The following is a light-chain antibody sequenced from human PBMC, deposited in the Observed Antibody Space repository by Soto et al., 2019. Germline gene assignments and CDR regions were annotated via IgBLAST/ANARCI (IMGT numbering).Light chain of an antibody. CDR1: QSVSSSY. CDR2: GAS. CDR3: QQYTGSPPWT. Sequence: EIVLTQSPGTLSLSPGERATLSCRASQSVSSSYLAWYQQKPGQAPRLLIFGASSRATGIPDRFSGSGSGTDFTLTISRLEPEDFGVYYCQQYTGSPPWTFGQGTKVDIK. J-gene: IGKJ1*01. V-gene: IGKV3-20*01.